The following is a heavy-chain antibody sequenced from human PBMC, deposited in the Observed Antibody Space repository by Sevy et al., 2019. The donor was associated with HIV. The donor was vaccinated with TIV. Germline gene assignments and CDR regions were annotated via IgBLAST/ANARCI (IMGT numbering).Heavy chain of an antibody. V-gene: IGHV1-69*06. J-gene: IGHJ4*02. CDR2: IIPIFGTA. D-gene: IGHD3-3*01. CDR3: ASLDDGVVRLGKYYFDY. CDR1: GGTFSRYA. Sequence: ASVKVSCKASGGTFSRYAISWVRQAPGQGLEWMGGIIPIFGTANYAQKFQGRVTITADKSTRTAYMELSSLRSEDTAVYDCASLDDGVVRLGKYYFDYWGQGTLVTVSS.